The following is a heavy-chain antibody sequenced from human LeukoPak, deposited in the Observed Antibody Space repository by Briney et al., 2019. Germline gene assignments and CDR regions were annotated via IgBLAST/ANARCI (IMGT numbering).Heavy chain of an antibody. J-gene: IGHJ4*02. CDR3: ARDAGYSSGWYGY. V-gene: IGHV3-48*03. CDR2: ISSSGNTI. Sequence: GGSLRLSCAASGFTFSSYEMNWVRQAPGKGLEWVSYISSSGNTIYYADSVKGRFTISRDNAKNSLYLQMNSLRAEDTAVYYCARDAGYSSGWYGYWGQGTLVTVSS. CDR1: GFTFSSYE. D-gene: IGHD6-19*01.